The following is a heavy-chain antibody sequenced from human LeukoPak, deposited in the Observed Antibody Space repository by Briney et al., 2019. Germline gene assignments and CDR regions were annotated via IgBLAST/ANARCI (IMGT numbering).Heavy chain of an antibody. D-gene: IGHD3-22*01. CDR2: ISAYNGNT. V-gene: IGHV1-18*01. J-gene: IGHJ4*02. CDR1: GYTFTSYG. Sequence: ASVKVSCKASGYTFTSYGISWVRQAPGQGLEWMGWISAYNGNTNYAQKLQGRVTVTTDTSTSTAYMELRSLRSDDTAVYYCARVYYYDSSGYYYLRYFDYWGQGTLVTVSS. CDR3: ARVYYYDSSGYYYLRYFDY.